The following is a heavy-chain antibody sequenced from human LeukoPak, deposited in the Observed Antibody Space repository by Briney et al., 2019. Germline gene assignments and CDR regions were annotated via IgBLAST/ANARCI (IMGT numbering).Heavy chain of an antibody. CDR1: GFTFSSYG. V-gene: IGHV3-30*02. Sequence: GGSLTLSCAASGFTFSSYGMHWVRQAPGKGLEWVAFIRYDGSNKYYADSVKGRFTISRDNSKNTLYLQMNSLRAEDTAVYHCAKEIYDFWSGYYHNYFDYWGQGTLVTVSS. D-gene: IGHD3-3*01. CDR2: IRYDGSNK. CDR3: AKEIYDFWSGYYHNYFDY. J-gene: IGHJ4*02.